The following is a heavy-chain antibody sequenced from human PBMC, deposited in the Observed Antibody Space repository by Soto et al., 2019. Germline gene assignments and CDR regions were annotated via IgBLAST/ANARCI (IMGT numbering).Heavy chain of an antibody. J-gene: IGHJ4*02. V-gene: IGHV3-23*01. Sequence: GVLILSCGASGFTFSSYAMSWVRQAPGKGLEWVSAISGSGGSTYYADSVKGRFTISRDNSKNTLYLQMNSLRDEDTAVYYCAEAGSGFDYWGQGTLVTVSS. CDR2: ISGSGGST. D-gene: IGHD6-25*01. CDR1: GFTFSSYA. CDR3: AEAGSGFDY.